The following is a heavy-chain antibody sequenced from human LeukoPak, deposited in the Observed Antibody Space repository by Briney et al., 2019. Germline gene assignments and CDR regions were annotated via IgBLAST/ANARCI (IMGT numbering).Heavy chain of an antibody. CDR1: GFTFSDYY. V-gene: IGHV3-11*06. CDR2: ISDSSGHT. CDR3: ARDRVGGSYVFDI. J-gene: IGHJ3*02. D-gene: IGHD1-26*01. Sequence: KPGGSLRLSCAASGFTFSDYYMSWIRQAPGKGLEWVSYISDSSGHTKDADSVKGRFTISRDNAKKSLYLQMNSLRAEDTAVYYCARDRVGGSYVFDIWGQGTMVTVSS.